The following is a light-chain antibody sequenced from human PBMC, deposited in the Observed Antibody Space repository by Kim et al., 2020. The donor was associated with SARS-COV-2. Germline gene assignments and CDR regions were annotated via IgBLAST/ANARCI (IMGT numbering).Light chain of an antibody. V-gene: IGKV1-39*01. CDR1: QTISTY. Sequence: DIQMTQSPSSLSASVGDRVTITCRASQTISTYVNWYQQKPGKGPNLLIYAASSLQGGVPSRFSGSGSGTDFSLTISSLQPEDFATYYCQQSYSNPFTFGPGTKVDIK. J-gene: IGKJ3*01. CDR2: AAS. CDR3: QQSYSNPFT.